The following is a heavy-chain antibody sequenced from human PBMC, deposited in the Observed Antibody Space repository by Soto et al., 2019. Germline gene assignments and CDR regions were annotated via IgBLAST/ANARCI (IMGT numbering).Heavy chain of an antibody. Sequence: PSQTLSLPCAISGDSVSSNSAAWNWIRQSPSGGLEWLGRTYYRSKWYNDYAVSVKSRITINPDTSKNQFSLQLNSVTPEDTAVYYCAREVVVVPAGYYYYGMDVWGQGTTVTVSS. V-gene: IGHV6-1*01. CDR1: GDSVSSNSAA. D-gene: IGHD2-2*01. CDR2: TYYRSKWYN. CDR3: AREVVVVPAGYYYYGMDV. J-gene: IGHJ6*02.